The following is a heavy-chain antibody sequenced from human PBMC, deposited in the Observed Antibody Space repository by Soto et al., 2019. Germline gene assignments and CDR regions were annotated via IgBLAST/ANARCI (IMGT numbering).Heavy chain of an antibody. Sequence: PGGSLRLSCAASGFTFSSYAMSWVRQAPGKGLELVSAISGSGGSTYYADSVKGRFTISRDNSKNRLYLQMNSLRAEDTAVYYFAKFSSLRGAVAGYYYYGMDVWGQGTTVTVSS. V-gene: IGHV3-23*01. J-gene: IGHJ6*02. CDR3: AKFSSLRGAVAGYYYYGMDV. CDR2: ISGSGGST. D-gene: IGHD6-19*01. CDR1: GFTFSSYA.